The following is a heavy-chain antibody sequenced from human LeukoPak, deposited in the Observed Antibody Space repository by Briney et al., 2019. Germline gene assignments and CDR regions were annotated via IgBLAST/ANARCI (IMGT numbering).Heavy chain of an antibody. D-gene: IGHD5-12*01. CDR3: ARLKWLRDPLGPFDY. CDR1: GYSFTSYW. V-gene: IGHV5-51*01. J-gene: IGHJ4*02. Sequence: GESLKISCKGSGYSFTSYWIGWVRQMPGKGLEWMGIIYPGDSDTRYSPSFQGQVTISADKSISTAYLQWSSLKASDTAMYHCARLKWLRDPLGPFDYWGQGTLVTVSS. CDR2: IYPGDSDT.